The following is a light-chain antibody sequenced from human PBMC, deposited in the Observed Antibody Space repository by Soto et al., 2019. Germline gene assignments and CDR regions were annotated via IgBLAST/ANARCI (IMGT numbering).Light chain of an antibody. V-gene: IGKV4-1*01. Sequence: DIVMTQSPDSLAVSLGERATINCKSSQSVSYSSNNKNYLAWYQQKPGQPPKLLIYWASTRESGVPDRFSGSGSGTDFTLTISSLQDEDVAVYYCLQYYSTPLTFGGGTKLEIK. CDR2: WAS. CDR3: LQYYSTPLT. CDR1: QSVSYSSNNKNY. J-gene: IGKJ4*01.